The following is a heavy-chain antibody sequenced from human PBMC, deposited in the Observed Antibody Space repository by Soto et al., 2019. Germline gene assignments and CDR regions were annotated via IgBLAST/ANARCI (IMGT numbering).Heavy chain of an antibody. V-gene: IGHV3-74*01. Sequence: GGSLRLSCAASGFTFSSYWMHWVRQAPGKGLVWVSRINSDGSSTSYADSVKGRFTISRDNAKNTLYLQMNSLRAEDTAVYYCARDQDPLAYYYGMDVWGQGTTVTVSS. J-gene: IGHJ6*02. CDR2: INSDGSST. D-gene: IGHD2-15*01. CDR3: ARDQDPLAYYYGMDV. CDR1: GFTFSSYW.